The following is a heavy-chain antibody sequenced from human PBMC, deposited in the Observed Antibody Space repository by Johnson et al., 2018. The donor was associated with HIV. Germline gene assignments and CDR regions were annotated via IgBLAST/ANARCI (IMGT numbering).Heavy chain of an antibody. D-gene: IGHD6-13*01. CDR2: ARYDGVSQ. V-gene: IGHV3-33*03. CDR3: AKDFGSSSWHAFDV. Sequence: QVQLVESGGGLVQPGRSLRLSCTASGFTFGDYAMSWVRQAPGKGLEWVAVARYDGVSQYYTDSVKGRFTVSRDNFNNAIYLEMDSLRVEDTSVYYCAKDFGSSSWHAFDVWGQGTVVIVSS. CDR1: GFTFGDYA. J-gene: IGHJ3*01.